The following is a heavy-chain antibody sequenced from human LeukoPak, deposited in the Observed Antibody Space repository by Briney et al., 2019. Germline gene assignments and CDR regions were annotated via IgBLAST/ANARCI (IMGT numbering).Heavy chain of an antibody. V-gene: IGHV4-34*01. CDR3: ARVGVRDIVVVPAAVRWFDP. Sequence: SETLSLTCAVYGGSFSGYYWSWIRQPPGKGLEWIGEINHSGSTNYNPSLKSRVTISVDTSKNQFSLQLSSVTAADTAVYYCARVGVRDIVVVPAAVRWFDPWGQGTLVTVSS. J-gene: IGHJ5*02. CDR1: GGSFSGYY. CDR2: INHSGST. D-gene: IGHD2-2*01.